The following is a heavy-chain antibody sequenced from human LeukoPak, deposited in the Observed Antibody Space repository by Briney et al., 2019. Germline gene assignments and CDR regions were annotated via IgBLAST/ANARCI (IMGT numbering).Heavy chain of an antibody. D-gene: IGHD1-26*01. CDR1: GYTFTTYY. CDR2: INPVGGST. Sequence: ASVKVSCKASGYTFTTYYMHWVRQASGQGLEWMGVINPVGGSTSYAPNFQGRVTMTRDSSTNTVYMELSSLRPDDTALYYCARDPSGSWQWFDYWGQGTLVTVSS. CDR3: ARDPSGSWQWFDY. V-gene: IGHV1-46*01. J-gene: IGHJ4*02.